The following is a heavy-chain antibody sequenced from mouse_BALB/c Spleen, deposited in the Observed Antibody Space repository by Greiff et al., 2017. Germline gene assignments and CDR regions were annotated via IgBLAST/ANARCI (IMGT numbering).Heavy chain of an antibody. V-gene: IGHV14-3*02. CDR3: ARGDDYQGLYYAMDY. Sequence: EVQLQQSGAELVKPGASVKLSCTASGFNIKDTYMHWVKQRPEQGLEWIGRIDPANGNTKYDPKFQGKATITADTSSNTAYLQLSSLTSEDTAVYYCARGDDYQGLYYAMDYWGQGTSVTVSS. D-gene: IGHD2-4*01. J-gene: IGHJ4*01. CDR2: IDPANGNT. CDR1: GFNIKDTY.